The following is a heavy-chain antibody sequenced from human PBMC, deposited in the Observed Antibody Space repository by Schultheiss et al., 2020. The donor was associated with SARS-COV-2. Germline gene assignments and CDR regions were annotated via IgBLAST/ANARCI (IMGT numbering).Heavy chain of an antibody. V-gene: IGHV3-23*01. D-gene: IGHD4-23*01. CDR2: ISGSGGST. CDR1: GFTVSSNY. J-gene: IGHJ4*02. Sequence: GGSLRLSCAASGFTVSSNYMNWVRQAPGKGLEWVSAISGSGGSTYYADSVKGRFTISRDNAKNSLYLEMNSLRAEDTAVYYCARAGLRWVLAYWGQGTLVTVSS. CDR3: ARAGLRWVLAY.